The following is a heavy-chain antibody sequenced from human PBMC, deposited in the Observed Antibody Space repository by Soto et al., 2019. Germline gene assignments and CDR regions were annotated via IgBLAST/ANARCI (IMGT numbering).Heavy chain of an antibody. CDR3: ARGSVTYYYGSGSYYFDY. D-gene: IGHD3-10*01. J-gene: IGHJ4*02. V-gene: IGHV1-18*04. CDR2: ISAYNGNT. CDR1: GYTFTSYG. Sequence: QVQLVQSGAEVKKPGASVKVSCKASGYTFTSYGISWVRQAPGQGLEWMGWISAYNGNTNYAQKLQGRVTMSTHTSTSTGYMEMRGLRSDDTAVYYCARGSVTYYYGSGSYYFDYWGQGTLVTVSS.